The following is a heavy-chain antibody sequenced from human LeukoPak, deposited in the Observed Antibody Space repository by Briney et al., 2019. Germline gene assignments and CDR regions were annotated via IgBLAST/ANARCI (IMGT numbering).Heavy chain of an antibody. V-gene: IGHV3-49*04. CDR3: TRDRRRFGTYYYYYYMDV. D-gene: IGHD3-10*01. CDR2: IRSKAYGGTT. Sequence: GGSLRLSCTASGFTFGDYAMSWVRQAPGKGPEWVGFIRSKAYGGTTEYAASVKGRFTISRDDSKSIAYLQMNSLKTEDTAVYYCTRDRRRFGTYYYYYYMDVWGKGTTVTISS. CDR1: GFTFGDYA. J-gene: IGHJ6*03.